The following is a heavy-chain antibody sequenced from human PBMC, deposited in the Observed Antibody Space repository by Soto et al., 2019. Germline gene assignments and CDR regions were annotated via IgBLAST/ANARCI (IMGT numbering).Heavy chain of an antibody. CDR1: GFTFSSHA. J-gene: IGHJ4*02. CDR2: INHSGST. D-gene: IGHD2-8*01. Sequence: GSLRLSCAASGFTFSSHAMNWIRQPPGKGLEWIGEINHSGSTNYNPSLKSRVTISVDTSKNQFSLKLSSVTAADTAVYYCARGLMGGHYYFDYWGQGTLVTVSS. CDR3: ARGLMGGHYYFDY. V-gene: IGHV4-34*01.